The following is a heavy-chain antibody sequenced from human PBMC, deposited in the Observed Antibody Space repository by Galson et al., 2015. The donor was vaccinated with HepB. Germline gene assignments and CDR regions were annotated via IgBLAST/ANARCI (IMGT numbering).Heavy chain of an antibody. D-gene: IGHD3-22*01. CDR2: ISYDGSNK. V-gene: IGHV3-30*04. Sequence: SLRLSCAASGLTFSSYAMHWVRQAPGKGLEWVAVISYDGSNKYYADSVKGRFTISRDNSKNTLYLQMNSLRAEDTAVYYCARGFTYYYDSSGSSEYFQHWGQGTLVTVSS. CDR3: ARGFTYYYDSSGSSEYFQH. J-gene: IGHJ1*01. CDR1: GLTFSSYA.